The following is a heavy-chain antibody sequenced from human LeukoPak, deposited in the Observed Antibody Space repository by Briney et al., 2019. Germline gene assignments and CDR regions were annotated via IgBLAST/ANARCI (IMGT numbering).Heavy chain of an antibody. J-gene: IGHJ4*02. CDR1: GGSTSSGGYY. D-gene: IGHD3-10*01. CDR3: ARGGTAGSSTFDY. V-gene: IGHV4-30-2*01. Sequence: SETLSLTCTVSGGSTSSGGYYWSWIRQPAGKGLEWIGFIYHSGSTYYNPSLESRVTMSVDRSKNQFSLKLSSVTAADTATYYCARGGTAGSSTFDYWGQGTLVTVSS. CDR2: IYHSGST.